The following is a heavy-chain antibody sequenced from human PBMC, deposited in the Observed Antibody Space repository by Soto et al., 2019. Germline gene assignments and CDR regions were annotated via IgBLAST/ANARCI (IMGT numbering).Heavy chain of an antibody. CDR3: ARESRISDAFDI. CDR2: IYYSGST. CDR1: GGSVSSGSYY. Sequence: QVQLQESGPGLVKPSETLSLTCTVSGGSVSSGSYYWSWIRQPPGKGLEWIGYIYYSGSTNYNPSLKSRVTISVDTSKNQFSLKLSSVTAADTAVYYCARESRISDAFDIWGQGTMVTVSS. V-gene: IGHV4-61*01. J-gene: IGHJ3*02. D-gene: IGHD6-13*01.